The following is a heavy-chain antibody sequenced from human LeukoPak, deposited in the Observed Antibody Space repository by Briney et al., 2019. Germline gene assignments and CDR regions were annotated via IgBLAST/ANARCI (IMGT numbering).Heavy chain of an antibody. Sequence: ASVKVSCKASGYIFTNYGISWVRQAPGQGLEWMGWISAYNGNANYARKFQGRVTMTTDTSTGTAYMELRSLRSDDTAVYYCASPNSPPYYYYGMDVWGQGTTVTVSS. J-gene: IGHJ6*02. CDR1: GYIFTNYG. CDR2: ISAYNGNA. CDR3: ASPNSPPYYYYGMDV. V-gene: IGHV1-18*01.